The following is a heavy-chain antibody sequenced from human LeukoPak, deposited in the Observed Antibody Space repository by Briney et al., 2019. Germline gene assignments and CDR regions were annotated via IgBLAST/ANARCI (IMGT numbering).Heavy chain of an antibody. D-gene: IGHD6-19*01. CDR2: ISGDGGST. CDR1: GFXFHDYA. J-gene: IGHJ4*02. Sequence: GGSLRLSCAAPGFXFHDYAIHWVRQAPGKGREWLSLISGDGGSTFYADSVKGRFTISRDNSKNSLYLQMNSLRSDDTALYYCARESESSGWYDYWGQGTLVTVSS. V-gene: IGHV3-43*02. CDR3: ARESESSGWYDY.